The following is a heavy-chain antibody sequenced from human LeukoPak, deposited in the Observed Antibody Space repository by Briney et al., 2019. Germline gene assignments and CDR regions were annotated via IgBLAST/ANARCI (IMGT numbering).Heavy chain of an antibody. J-gene: IGHJ2*01. D-gene: IGHD3-3*01. CDR1: GFIFSRCG. CDR2: ISGTSTHI. Sequence: GGSLRLSCAASGFIFSRCGMNWVRQAPGKGLEWVSSISGTSTHIYYADSVKGRFTISRDNAKNSLYLQMNSLRAEDTAVYYCARPPYDFWSGYYLQLPTWYFDLWGRGTLVTVSS. CDR3: ARPPYDFWSGYYLQLPTWYFDL. V-gene: IGHV3-21*01.